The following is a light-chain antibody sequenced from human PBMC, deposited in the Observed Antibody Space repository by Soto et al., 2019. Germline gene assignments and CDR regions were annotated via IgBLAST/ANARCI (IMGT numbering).Light chain of an antibody. CDR1: SSDVGSYNR. CDR2: EVS. CDR3: ASYTSSSTSVI. Sequence: QSALTQPPSVSGSPGQSVTISCTGTSSDVGSYNRVSWYQQPPGTAPKLIIFEVSNRPSGISSRFSGSKSGNTASLTISGLQAEDEADYYCASYTSSSTSVIFGRGTKLTVL. J-gene: IGLJ2*01. V-gene: IGLV2-18*02.